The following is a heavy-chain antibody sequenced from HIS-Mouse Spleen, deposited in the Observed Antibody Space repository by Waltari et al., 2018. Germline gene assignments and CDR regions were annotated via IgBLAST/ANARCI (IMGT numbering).Heavy chain of an antibody. CDR1: GGPISSSSYY. CDR2: IYYSGST. Sequence: QLQLQESGPGLVKPSETLSRPCTVSGGPISSSSYYWGWIRQPPGKGLEWIGSIYYSGSTYYNPSLKSRVTISVDTSKNQFSLKLSSVTAADTAVYYCAREIPYSSSWYDWYFDLWGRGTLVTVSS. D-gene: IGHD6-13*01. J-gene: IGHJ2*01. CDR3: AREIPYSSSWYDWYFDL. V-gene: IGHV4-39*07.